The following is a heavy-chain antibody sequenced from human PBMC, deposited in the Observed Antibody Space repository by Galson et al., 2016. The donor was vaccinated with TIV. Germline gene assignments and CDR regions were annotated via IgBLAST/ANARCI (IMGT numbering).Heavy chain of an antibody. J-gene: IGHJ6*02. Sequence: SLRLSCAASGLPVSDNYMTWVRRAPGKGLEWVSIIHTGGNTNYADSVRGRFTISRDNAKNTVYLQMSRLRAEDAAVYYCARERRHCGNECFLQYYYGMDVWGQGTTVTVSS. CDR2: IHTGGNT. D-gene: IGHD4-23*01. CDR1: GLPVSDNY. CDR3: ARERRHCGNECFLQYYYGMDV. V-gene: IGHV3-66*02.